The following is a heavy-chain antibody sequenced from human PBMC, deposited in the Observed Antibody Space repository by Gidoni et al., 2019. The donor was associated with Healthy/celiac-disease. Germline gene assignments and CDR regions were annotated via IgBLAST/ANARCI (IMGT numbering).Heavy chain of an antibody. D-gene: IGHD2-15*01. Sequence: QVQLVQSGAEVKKPGSSVKVSCKASGGTFSSYALSWVRQAPGQGLEWLGRIIPIFGIANYAQKFQGRVTITADKSTSTAYMELSSLRSEDTAVYYCATTVSAAPGHWFDPWGQGTLVTVSS. V-gene: IGHV1-69*04. CDR1: GGTFSSYA. CDR2: IIPIFGIA. CDR3: ATTVSAAPGHWFDP. J-gene: IGHJ5*02.